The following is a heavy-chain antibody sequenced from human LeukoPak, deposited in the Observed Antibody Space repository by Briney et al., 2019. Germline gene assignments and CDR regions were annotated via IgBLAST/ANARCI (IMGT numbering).Heavy chain of an antibody. V-gene: IGHV1-24*01. D-gene: IGHD3-10*01. CDR3: VKGSYSTQGWFDP. CDR1: GYTLTELS. J-gene: IGHJ5*02. CDR2: FDPEDGET. Sequence: GASVKVSCKVSGYTLTELSMHWVRQAPGKGLEWMGGFDPEDGETIYAQKFQGRVTMTEDTSTDTAYMELSSLRSEDTAVYYCVKGSYSTQGWFDPWGQGTLVTVSS.